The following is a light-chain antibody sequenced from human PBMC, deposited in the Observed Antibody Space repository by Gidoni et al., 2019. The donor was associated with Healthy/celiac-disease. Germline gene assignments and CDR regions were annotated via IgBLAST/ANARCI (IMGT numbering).Light chain of an antibody. V-gene: IGKV3-20*01. CDR1: QSVSRIY. CDR2: GAS. CDR3: QQYGSSPWT. J-gene: IGKJ1*01. Sequence: EIVLTQSPGTLSLSPGERATLSCRTSQSVSRIYLAWYQQKPGQAPRLLLYGASSRATGIPDRFSGSGSGTDFTLTISRLEPEDFAVYYCQQYGSSPWTFGQGTKVEIK.